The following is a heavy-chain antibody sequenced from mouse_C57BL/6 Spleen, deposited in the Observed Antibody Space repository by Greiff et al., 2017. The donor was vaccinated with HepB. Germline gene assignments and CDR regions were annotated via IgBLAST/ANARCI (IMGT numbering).Heavy chain of an antibody. Sequence: DVKLQESGPGLAKPSQTLSLTCSVTGYSITSDYWNWIRKFPGNKLEYMGYISYSGSTYYNPSLKSRISITRDTSKNQYYLQLNSVTTEDTATYYCARSNYYGSSDPYYFDYWGQGTTLTVSS. CDR3: ARSNYYGSSDPYYFDY. V-gene: IGHV3-8*01. D-gene: IGHD1-1*01. CDR1: GYSITSDY. J-gene: IGHJ2*01. CDR2: ISYSGST.